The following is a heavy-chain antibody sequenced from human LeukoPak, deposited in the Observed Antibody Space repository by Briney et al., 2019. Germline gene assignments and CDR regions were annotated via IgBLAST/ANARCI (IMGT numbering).Heavy chain of an antibody. J-gene: IGHJ6*03. Sequence: GGSLRLFCAASGFTFSRYGMHWVRQAPGKGLEWVAYNQYDGSNEQYAESVKGRFSISRDSSKNILYLQMNSLRAEDTAVYYCAKDRCSNGIGCYYYYMDVWGKGTTVTISS. CDR3: AKDRCSNGIGCYYYYMDV. CDR2: NQYDGSNE. D-gene: IGHD2-8*01. CDR1: GFTFSRYG. V-gene: IGHV3-30*02.